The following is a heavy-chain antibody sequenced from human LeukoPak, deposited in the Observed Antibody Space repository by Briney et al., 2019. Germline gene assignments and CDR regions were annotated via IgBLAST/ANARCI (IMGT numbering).Heavy chain of an antibody. Sequence: PGGSLRLSCAASGFTFSNAWMSWVRQAPGKGLEWIGNIYSSGSTYYNASLQSRVTISIDTSKNQFSLRLSSVTAADTAMYYCVKSGGYGLIDYWGQGTRVTVSS. J-gene: IGHJ4*02. D-gene: IGHD1-26*01. CDR3: VKSGGYGLIDY. V-gene: IGHV4-59*04. CDR2: IYSSGST. CDR1: GFTFSNAW.